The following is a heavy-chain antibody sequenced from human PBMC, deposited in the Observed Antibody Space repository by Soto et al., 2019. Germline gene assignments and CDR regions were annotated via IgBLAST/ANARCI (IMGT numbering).Heavy chain of an antibody. CDR2: IYPTDSDT. J-gene: IGHJ6*02. Sequence: PGESLKISCKRFPYTSTNYWIGWARQMPGKGPESMVIIYPTDSDTKYNPSFHGQATISADKSITTTYLQWSSLKASDTAIDCCAASIFYYGMDVWDQETTVAVSS. CDR1: PYTSTNYW. CDR3: AASIFYYGMDV. V-gene: IGHV5-51*01.